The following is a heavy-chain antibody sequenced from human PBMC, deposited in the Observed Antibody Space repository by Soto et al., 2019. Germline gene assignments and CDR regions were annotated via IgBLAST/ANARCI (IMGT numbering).Heavy chain of an antibody. V-gene: IGHV4-4*02. CDR3: AARRDAGPV. Sequence: QVQLQESGPGLVKPSGTLSLTCAVSGGSISTMDWWTWVRQPPGKGLQWIGEIYHTGITNYNPSLQSRFPISLDESRTSFSLNLDSVTAADTAVYYCAARRDAGPVWGQGTLVTVSS. CDR1: GGSISTMDW. D-gene: IGHD6-13*01. J-gene: IGHJ4*02. CDR2: IYHTGIT.